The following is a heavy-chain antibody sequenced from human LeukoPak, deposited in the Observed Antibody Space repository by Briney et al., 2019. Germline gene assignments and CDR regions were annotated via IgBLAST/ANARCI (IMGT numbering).Heavy chain of an antibody. CDR3: AKDRKVVVKPYYFDY. D-gene: IGHD3-22*01. CDR1: GFTFSSYA. J-gene: IGHJ4*02. V-gene: IGHV3-23*01. CDR2: ISTSGGST. Sequence: GGSLRLSCAASGFTFSSYAMSWVRQAQGKGLEWVSAISTSGGSTYYADSVRGRFTISRDNSKDTLYLQMNTLRAEDTAVYYCAKDRKVVVKPYYFDYWGQGTLVTVSS.